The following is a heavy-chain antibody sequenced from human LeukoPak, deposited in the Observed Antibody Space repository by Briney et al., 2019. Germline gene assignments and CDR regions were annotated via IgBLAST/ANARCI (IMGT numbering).Heavy chain of an antibody. V-gene: IGHV1-69*13. Sequence: ASVKVSCKASGGTFSSYAISWVRQAPGQGLEWMGGIIPIFGTANYAQKFQGRVTITADESTSTAYMELSSLRSEDTAVYYCARDQGASGYDFYYYYGMDVWGQGTTVTASS. CDR2: IIPIFGTA. CDR3: ARDQGASGYDFYYYYGMDV. CDR1: GGTFSSYA. D-gene: IGHD5-12*01. J-gene: IGHJ6*02.